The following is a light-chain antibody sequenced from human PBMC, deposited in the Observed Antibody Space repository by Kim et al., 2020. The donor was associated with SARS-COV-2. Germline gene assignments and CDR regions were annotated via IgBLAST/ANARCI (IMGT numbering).Light chain of an antibody. CDR2: DAS. J-gene: IGKJ4*01. Sequence: EIVLTQSPATLSLSPGERATLSCRASQSVSSYLAWYQQKPGQAPRLLIYDASNRATGIPARFSGGGSGTDFTLTISSLEPEDFAVYYCQQRSNLLTFGGGTKVDIK. CDR1: QSVSSY. CDR3: QQRSNLLT. V-gene: IGKV3-11*01.